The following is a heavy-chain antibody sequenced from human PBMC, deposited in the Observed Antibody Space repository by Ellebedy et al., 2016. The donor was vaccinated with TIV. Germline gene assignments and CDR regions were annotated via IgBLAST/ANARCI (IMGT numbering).Heavy chain of an antibody. D-gene: IGHD3-22*01. CDR1: GGSIGGYY. J-gene: IGHJ3*01. CDR2: IYPTGST. V-gene: IGHV4-4*07. Sequence: SETLSLTCSVSGGSIGGYYWSWIRQPAGKGLEWIGRIYPTGSTNYNPSLKSRLTMSVDTSKDQFSLKLSSVTAADTAVYYCARHGPQWFDAFDLWGQGTLVTVSS. CDR3: ARHGPQWFDAFDL.